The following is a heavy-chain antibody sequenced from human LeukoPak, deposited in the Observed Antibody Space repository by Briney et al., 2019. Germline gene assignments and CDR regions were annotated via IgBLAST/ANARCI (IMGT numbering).Heavy chain of an antibody. Sequence: PGGSLRLSCAASGFTFSSYWMTWVRQAPGKGLEWVANIKEDGSEKYYVDSVKGRFTISRDNARTSLYLQMSSLRDDDSAVYYCARGRRDTQYQVFDYWGQGTLVTVSS. D-gene: IGHD2-2*01. CDR3: ARGRRDTQYQVFDY. V-gene: IGHV3-7*01. J-gene: IGHJ4*02. CDR1: GFTFSSYW. CDR2: IKEDGSEK.